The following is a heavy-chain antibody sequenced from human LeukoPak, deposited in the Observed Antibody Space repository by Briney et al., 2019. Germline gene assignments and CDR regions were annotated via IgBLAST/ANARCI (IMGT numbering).Heavy chain of an antibody. CDR1: GFTFSSYW. CDR3: AKEGYSYGKGWFDP. V-gene: IGHV3-7*01. Sequence: GGSLRLSCAASGFTFSSYWMSWVRQAPGKGLEWVADIKQDGSEKYYVDSVKGRFTISRDNAKNSLYLQMNSLRAEDTAVYYCAKEGYSYGKGWFDPWGQGTLVTVSS. D-gene: IGHD5-18*01. J-gene: IGHJ5*02. CDR2: IKQDGSEK.